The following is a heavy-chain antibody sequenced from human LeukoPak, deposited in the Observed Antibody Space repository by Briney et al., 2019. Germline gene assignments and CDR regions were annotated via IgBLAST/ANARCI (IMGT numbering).Heavy chain of an antibody. D-gene: IGHD3-10*01. Sequence: GGSLRLSCAASGFTFSTYAMSWVRLAPGKGLEWVSAISGSAGSTYYADSVKGRFTISRDNSKNTLYLQMNSLRAEDTAVYYCAKSGSGSYSHGMDVWGKGTTVTVSS. CDR1: GFTFSTYA. V-gene: IGHV3-23*01. CDR2: ISGSAGST. CDR3: AKSGSGSYSHGMDV. J-gene: IGHJ6*04.